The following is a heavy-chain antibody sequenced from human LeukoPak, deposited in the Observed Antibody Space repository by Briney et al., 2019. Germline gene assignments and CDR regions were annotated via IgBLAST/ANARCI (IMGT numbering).Heavy chain of an antibody. CDR2: ISAYNGNT. Sequence: ASVKVSCKASGYTFTSYGISWVRQAPGQGLEWMGWISAYNGNTNYAQKLQGRVTMTTDTSTSTAYMELRSLRSDDTAVYYCARAGSSWYHEGYYYYMDVWGKGTTVTVSS. CDR3: ARAGSSWYHEGYYYYMDV. CDR1: GYTFTSYG. J-gene: IGHJ6*03. V-gene: IGHV1-18*01. D-gene: IGHD6-13*01.